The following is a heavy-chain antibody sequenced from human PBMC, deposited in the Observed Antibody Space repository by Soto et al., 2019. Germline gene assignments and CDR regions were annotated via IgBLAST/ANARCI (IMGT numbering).Heavy chain of an antibody. Sequence: PGGSLRLSCAASGFTFSSYGMHWVRQAPGKGLEWVAVIWYDGSNKYYADSVKGRFTISRDNSKNTLYLQMNSLRAEDTAVYYCARDGIAVAGPGGDWFDPWGQGTLVIVSS. V-gene: IGHV3-33*01. J-gene: IGHJ5*02. CDR1: GFTFSSYG. D-gene: IGHD6-19*01. CDR3: ARDGIAVAGPGGDWFDP. CDR2: IWYDGSNK.